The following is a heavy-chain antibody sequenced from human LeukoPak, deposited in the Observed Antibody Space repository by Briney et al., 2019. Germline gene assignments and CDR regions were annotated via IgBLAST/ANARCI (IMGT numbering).Heavy chain of an antibody. Sequence: SETLSLTCTASGGSISSYYWSWIRQPPGKGLEWIGYIYYSGSTNYNPSLKSRVTISVDTSKNQFSLKLSSVTAADTAVYYCAREVLVGATSWFDPWGQGTLVTVSS. V-gene: IGHV4-59*01. CDR2: IYYSGST. J-gene: IGHJ5*02. D-gene: IGHD1-26*01. CDR1: GGSISSYY. CDR3: AREVLVGATSWFDP.